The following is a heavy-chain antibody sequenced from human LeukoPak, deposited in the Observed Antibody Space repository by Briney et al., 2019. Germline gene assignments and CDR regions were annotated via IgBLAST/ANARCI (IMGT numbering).Heavy chain of an antibody. J-gene: IGHJ5*02. CDR2: ISAYNGNT. Sequence: ASVSVSCKASGYTFTSYGISWVRQAPGQGLEWMGWISAYNGNTNYAQKLQGRVTITTDTSTSTAYMELRSLRSDDTAVYYCARALSIVGATADWFDPWGQGTLVTVSS. V-gene: IGHV1-18*01. CDR1: GYTFTSYG. D-gene: IGHD1-26*01. CDR3: ARALSIVGATADWFDP.